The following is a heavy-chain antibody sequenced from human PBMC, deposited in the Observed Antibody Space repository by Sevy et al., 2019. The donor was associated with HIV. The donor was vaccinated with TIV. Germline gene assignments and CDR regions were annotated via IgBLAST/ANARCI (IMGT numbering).Heavy chain of an antibody. CDR1: GFTVSSNY. CDR3: ATRRLRDFAWLFRGHDAFDI. D-gene: IGHD3-9*01. J-gene: IGHJ3*02. CDR2: IYSDGST. Sequence: GGSLRLSCAASGFTVSSNYMSWVRQAPGKGLEWVAVIYSDGSTYYAASVKGRFTISGNNSKNTLYLQMNSLRADDTALYYCATRRLRDFAWLFRGHDAFDIWGQGTMVTVSS. V-gene: IGHV3-53*01.